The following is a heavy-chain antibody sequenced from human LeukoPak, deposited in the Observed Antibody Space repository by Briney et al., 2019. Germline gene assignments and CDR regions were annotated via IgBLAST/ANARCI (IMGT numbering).Heavy chain of an antibody. CDR2: ISSSGATT. J-gene: IGHJ4*02. Sequence: GGSLRLSCAASGFTFSSYAMTWVRQVPGMGLEWMSAISSSGATTSYADSVKGRFTISRDNSMNTLFLQMDSLRADDTAVYYCAKDPSFRFVGSPYYFDYWGQGSLVTVSS. CDR3: AKDPSFRFVGSPYYFDY. D-gene: IGHD3-16*01. CDR1: GFTFSSYA. V-gene: IGHV3-23*01.